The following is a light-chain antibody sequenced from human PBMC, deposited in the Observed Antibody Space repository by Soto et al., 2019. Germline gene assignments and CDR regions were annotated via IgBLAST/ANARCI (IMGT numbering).Light chain of an antibody. V-gene: IGLV2-11*01. CDR2: DVT. CDR1: SSDVGGYDF. CDR3: CSFAGSYTLYV. Sequence: QSALTQPRSVSRSPGQSVTISCTGTSSDVGGYDFVSWYQQHPAKAPKLIIFDVTKRPSGVPDRFSGSKSGNTASLTISGLQAEDEADYYCCSFAGSYTLYVFGTGTKVTVL. J-gene: IGLJ1*01.